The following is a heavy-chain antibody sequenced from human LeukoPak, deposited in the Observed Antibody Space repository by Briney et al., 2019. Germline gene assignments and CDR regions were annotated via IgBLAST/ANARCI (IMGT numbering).Heavy chain of an antibody. J-gene: IGHJ4*02. D-gene: IGHD3-3*01. CDR3: ARVSSGYYLDY. V-gene: IGHV3-48*01. CDR1: GFTFSSYS. Sequence: GGSLRLSCAASGFTFSSYSINWVRQAPGKGLEWVSYVSSSGSTIRYADSVKGRLTISRDNAKNSLYLQMNSLGAEDTAVYYCARVSSGYYLDYWGQGTLVTVSS. CDR2: VSSSGSTI.